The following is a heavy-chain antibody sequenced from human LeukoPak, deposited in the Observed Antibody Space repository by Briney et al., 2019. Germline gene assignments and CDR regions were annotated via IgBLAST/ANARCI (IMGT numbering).Heavy chain of an antibody. CDR1: GFIFSSYG. J-gene: IGHJ4*02. CDR2: IWYNGSKK. V-gene: IGHV3-33*01. CDR3: ARDKFRFDN. Sequence: GGSLRLSCAASGFIFSSYGMHWVRQAPGKGLEWVAVIWYNGSKKYYADSVKGRFTISRDNSENTLYLQMNSLRAEDTAVYYCARDKFRFDNWGQGTLVTVSS. D-gene: IGHD3-10*01.